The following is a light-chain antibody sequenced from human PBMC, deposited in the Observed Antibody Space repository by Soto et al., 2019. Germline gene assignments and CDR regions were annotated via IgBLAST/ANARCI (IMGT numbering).Light chain of an antibody. CDR1: SGHSNYA. CDR3: QTQRV. Sequence: QSVLTQSPSASASLGASVKLTCTLSSGHSNYAIAWHQQQPEKGPRYLMKLNSDGSHINGDGIPDRFSGSSSGAERYLTISSLQFQDEADYYCQTQRVFGGGTQLT. V-gene: IGLV4-69*01. J-gene: IGLJ2*01. CDR2: LNSDGSH.